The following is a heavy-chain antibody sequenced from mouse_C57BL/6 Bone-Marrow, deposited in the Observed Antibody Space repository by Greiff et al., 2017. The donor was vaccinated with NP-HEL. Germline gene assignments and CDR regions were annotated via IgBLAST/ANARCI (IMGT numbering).Heavy chain of an antibody. V-gene: IGHV1-9*01. Sequence: QVQLQQSGAELMKPGASVKLSCKASGYTFTGYWIEWVKQRPGHGLEWIGEIFPGSGSTNYNEKFKGKATFTADTSSNTAYMQLSSLTSEDSAVYYCEKWEEGYNVGFAYGDRGTLITVSA. CDR2: IFPGSGST. CDR3: EKWEEGYNVGFAY. D-gene: IGHD2-2*01. J-gene: IGHJ3*01. CDR1: GYTFTGYW.